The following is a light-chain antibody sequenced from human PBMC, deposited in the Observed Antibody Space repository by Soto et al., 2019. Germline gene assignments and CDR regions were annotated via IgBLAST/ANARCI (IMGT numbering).Light chain of an antibody. J-gene: IGKJ4*01. CDR2: GAS. CDR1: QSVSNNY. Sequence: IVLMQSPGTLSLSPGERATLSCRASQSVSNNYVAWYQQKPGQAPRLLIAGASSRATGIPDRFSGSGSGTDFTLTIRRLEPEDFAVYYCQQYGSSPPLTVGGGTKVEIK. CDR3: QQYGSSPPLT. V-gene: IGKV3-20*01.